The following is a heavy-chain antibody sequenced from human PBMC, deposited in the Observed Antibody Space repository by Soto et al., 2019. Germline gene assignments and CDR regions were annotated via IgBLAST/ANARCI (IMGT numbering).Heavy chain of an antibody. CDR3: ATFPGVNDDGDYFDY. CDR2: ISGSGGST. D-gene: IGHD4-17*01. CDR1: GFTFSSYA. V-gene: IGHV3-23*01. J-gene: IGHJ4*02. Sequence: GGSLRLSCAASGFTFSSYAMSWVRQAPGKGLEWVSAISGSGGSTYYADSVKGRFTISRDNSKNTLYLQMNSLRAEDTAVYYCATFPGVNDDGDYFDYWGQGTLVTVSS.